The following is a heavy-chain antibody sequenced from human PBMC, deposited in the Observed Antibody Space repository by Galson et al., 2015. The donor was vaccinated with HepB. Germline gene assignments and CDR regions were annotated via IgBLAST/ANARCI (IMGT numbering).Heavy chain of an antibody. J-gene: IGHJ4*02. CDR3: ARGPPYPGLIDY. CDR2: IWYDGSNK. CDR1: GFTFSSYG. V-gene: IGHV3-33*01. Sequence: SLRLSCAASGFTFSSYGMHWVRQAPGKGLEWVAVIWYDGSNKYYADSVKGRFTISRDNSKNTLYLQMNSLRAEDTAVYYCARGPPYPGLIDYWGQGTLVTVSS.